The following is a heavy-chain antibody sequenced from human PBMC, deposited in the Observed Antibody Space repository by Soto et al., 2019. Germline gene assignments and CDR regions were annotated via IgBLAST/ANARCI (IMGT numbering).Heavy chain of an antibody. CDR2: IYSGGST. CDR1: GFTVSSNY. Sequence: EVQLVESGGGLVQPGGSPRLSCAASGFTVSSNYMSWVRQAPGKGLEWVSVIYSGGSTYYADSVKGRFTISRDNSKNTLYLQMNSLRAEDTAVYYCARVEMATPLSNSFYFDYWGQGTLVTVSS. CDR3: ARVEMATPLSNSFYFDY. D-gene: IGHD5-12*01. V-gene: IGHV3-66*01. J-gene: IGHJ4*02.